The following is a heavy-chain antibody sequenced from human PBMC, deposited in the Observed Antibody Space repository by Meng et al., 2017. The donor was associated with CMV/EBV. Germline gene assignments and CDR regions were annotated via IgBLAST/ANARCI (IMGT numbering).Heavy chain of an antibody. CDR3: AGDGITGTNTYCCYMDG. J-gene: IGHJ6*03. CDR2: ISYDVSNK. D-gene: IGHD1-7*01. V-gene: IGHV3-30*14. CDR1: GLTFSSYV. Sequence: GGLLRPSCAASGLTFSSYVMHWVRQAPGKGLEWVAAISYDVSNKNYADSVRGRCTISRENSKNTLLVQMNSLRGEDTAVYYYAGDGITGTNTYCCYMDGWGQGTTVTVSS.